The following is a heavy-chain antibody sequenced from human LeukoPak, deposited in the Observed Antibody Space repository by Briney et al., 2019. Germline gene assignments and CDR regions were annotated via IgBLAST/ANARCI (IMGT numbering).Heavy chain of an antibody. CDR2: ISSSSSYT. V-gene: IGHV3-11*06. J-gene: IGHJ3*02. CDR1: GFTFSDYY. CDR3: ARGLSSGWRAFDI. D-gene: IGHD6-19*01. Sequence: PGGSLRLSCAASGFTFSDYYMSWIRQAPGKGLEWVAYISSSSSYTNYADSVKGRFTISRDSAENSLYLQMNSLRAEDTAVYYCARGLSSGWRAFDIWGQGTMVTVSS.